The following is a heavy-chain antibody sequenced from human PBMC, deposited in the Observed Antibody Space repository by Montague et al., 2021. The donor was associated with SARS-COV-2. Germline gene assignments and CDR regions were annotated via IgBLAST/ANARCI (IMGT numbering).Heavy chain of an antibody. Sequence: SETLSLTCTVSGGSISGTDCYWGWIRQPPGKGLEWVGSINYIGTTAYNPSLKSRVTFSVDSSKNQFSLRLSSVTAGDTAVYFCARRYGGSTGKHPIDSWGQGTLVPVSS. V-gene: IGHV4-39*01. J-gene: IGHJ5*01. CDR1: GGSISGTDCY. CDR3: ARRYGGSTGKHPIDS. D-gene: IGHD2-8*02. CDR2: INYIGTT.